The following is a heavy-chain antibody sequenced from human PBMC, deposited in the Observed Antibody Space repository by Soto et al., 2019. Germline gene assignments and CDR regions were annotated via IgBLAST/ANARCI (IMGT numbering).Heavy chain of an antibody. CDR1: GGSISPYY. CDR3: ARKGAAASYAHYYMDV. Sequence: QVQLQESGPGLVKPSETLALTCTVSGGSISPYYWSWIRQPPGTGLEWIGYVYYSGNTNYNPSLESRVNISVDTSRNRFSLNLTSATAADTAVYYCARKGAAASYAHYYMDVWGRGTAVTVSS. D-gene: IGHD6-13*01. V-gene: IGHV4-59*01. J-gene: IGHJ6*03. CDR2: VYYSGNT.